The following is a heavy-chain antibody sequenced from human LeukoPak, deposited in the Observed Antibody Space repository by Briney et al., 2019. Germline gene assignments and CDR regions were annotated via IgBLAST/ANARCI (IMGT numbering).Heavy chain of an antibody. J-gene: IGHJ4*02. CDR1: GYTFSNYG. CDR3: ARDLELYYDRSGYYEISVLRYFDF. V-gene: IGHV1-18*01. Sequence: ASVKVSCRASGYTFSNYGLSWVRQAPGQGLEWMGWISGYNGNTNYVQKFQGRVTMTTDTSTNTAYMVLRSLRSDDTAVYYCARDLELYYDRSGYYEISVLRYFDFWGQGTLVTVSS. CDR2: ISGYNGNT. D-gene: IGHD3-22*01.